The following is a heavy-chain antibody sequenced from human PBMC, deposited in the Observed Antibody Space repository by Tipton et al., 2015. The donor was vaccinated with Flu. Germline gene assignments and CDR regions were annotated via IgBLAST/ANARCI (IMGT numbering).Heavy chain of an antibody. D-gene: IGHD1-26*01. CDR1: GFTFDDYA. CDR3: AKALGELLYYYGMDV. V-gene: IGHV3-9*01. CDR2: ISWNSGSI. Sequence: SLRLSCAASGFTFDDYAMHWVRQAPGKGLEWVSGISWNSGSIGYADSVKGRFTISRDNAKNSLYLQMNSLRAEDTALYYCAKALGELLYYYGMDVRGQGTTVTVSS. J-gene: IGHJ6*02.